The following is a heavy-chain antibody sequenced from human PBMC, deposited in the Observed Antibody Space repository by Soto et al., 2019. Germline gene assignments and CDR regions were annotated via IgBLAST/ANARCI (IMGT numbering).Heavy chain of an antibody. D-gene: IGHD6-19*01. CDR3: ARVAYGNGWIFDY. Sequence: PGGSLRLSCAASGFTFSSYWMSWVRQAPGKGLEWVANIKQDGSDKYYVESVKGRFTLSRDNAKNSLQLQMNSLRAEDTAIYFCARVAYGNGWIFDYWGRGTLVTVSS. CDR1: GFTFSSYW. J-gene: IGHJ4*01. V-gene: IGHV3-7*04. CDR2: IKQDGSDK.